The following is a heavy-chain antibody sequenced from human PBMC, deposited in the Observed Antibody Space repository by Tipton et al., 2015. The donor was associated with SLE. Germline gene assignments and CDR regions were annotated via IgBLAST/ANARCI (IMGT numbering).Heavy chain of an antibody. CDR3: ARGPFQLWPPGAY. D-gene: IGHD2-2*01. CDR2: IADTGSP. V-gene: IGHV4-34*01. CDR1: GGSFSGYH. J-gene: IGHJ4*02. Sequence: TLSLTCAVYGGSFSGYHWTWIRQPPGQGLEWIGEIADTGSPNYNPPLKSRVTISLDTSKSQFSLILNSLTAADTAVYYCARGPFQLWPPGAYWGQGTLVTVSS.